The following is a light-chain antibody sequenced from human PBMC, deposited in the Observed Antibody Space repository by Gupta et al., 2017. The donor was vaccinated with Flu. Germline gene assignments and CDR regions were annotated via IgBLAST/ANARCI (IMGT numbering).Light chain of an antibody. CDR1: QSISNY. V-gene: IGKV3-15*01. CDR3: QHYNNWPSS. J-gene: IGKJ4*01. Sequence: EIVMTQSPATLSVSPGERVTLSCGASQSISNYLAWYQQKAGQAPRLLIYDASTRATGIPARFSGTGSGTEFTLTISSLQSEDFAVYYCQHYNNWPSSFGGGTKVEI. CDR2: DAS.